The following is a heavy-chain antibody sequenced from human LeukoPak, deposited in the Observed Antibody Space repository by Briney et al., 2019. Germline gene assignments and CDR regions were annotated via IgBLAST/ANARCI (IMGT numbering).Heavy chain of an antibody. Sequence: WASVKVSCKASGYTFTSYYTHWVRQAPGQGLEWMGIINPSGGSTNYAQKFQGRVTMTRDMSTSTVYMELSSLRSEDTAVYYCARDEGCSSTSCLFDYWGQGTLVTVSS. CDR1: GYTFTSYY. D-gene: IGHD2-2*01. V-gene: IGHV1-46*01. J-gene: IGHJ4*02. CDR2: INPSGGST. CDR3: ARDEGCSSTSCLFDY.